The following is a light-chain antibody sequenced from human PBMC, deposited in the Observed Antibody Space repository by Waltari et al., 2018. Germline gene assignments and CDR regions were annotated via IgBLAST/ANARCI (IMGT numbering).Light chain of an antibody. Sequence: QPALTQSPSASASLGASVKLTCTLSSGHSTYAVAWHQQQEGKAPRFLLSLNSVGRHNKGDGIPDRFSGSSSGTERSLTISNLQSEDEAHYYCQTWTSGIHVFGRGTKLTVL. J-gene: IGLJ6*01. CDR2: LNSVGRH. V-gene: IGLV4-69*01. CDR3: QTWTSGIHV. CDR1: SGHSTYA.